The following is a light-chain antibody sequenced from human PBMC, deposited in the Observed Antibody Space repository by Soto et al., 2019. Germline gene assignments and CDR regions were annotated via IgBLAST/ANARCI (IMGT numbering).Light chain of an antibody. CDR2: GAS. V-gene: IGKV3-20*01. CDR1: QSVNSNF. Sequence: MTQSPATLSLSPGDRATLSCRASQSVNSNFLAWYQQKPGQAPRLLIYGASSRATGIPDTFSGSGSGTDFTLTISRLEPGDFAVYYCQQYGTSPWTFGQGTKVDI. CDR3: QQYGTSPWT. J-gene: IGKJ1*01.